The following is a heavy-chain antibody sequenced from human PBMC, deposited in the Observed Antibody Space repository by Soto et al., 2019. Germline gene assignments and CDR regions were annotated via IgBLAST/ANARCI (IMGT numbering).Heavy chain of an antibody. CDR2: IYYSGST. CDR3: ARGVLMVVAATLVGAGWFDP. CDR1: GGSISSGGYY. J-gene: IGHJ5*02. D-gene: IGHD2-15*01. Sequence: QVQLQESGPGLVKPSQTLSLTCTVSGGSISSGGYYWSWIHQHPGKGLEWIGYIYYSGSTYYNPSLKSPVTISVDTPKNQFSLKLSSVTAADTAVYYCARGVLMVVAATLVGAGWFDPWGQGTLVTVSS. V-gene: IGHV4-31*01.